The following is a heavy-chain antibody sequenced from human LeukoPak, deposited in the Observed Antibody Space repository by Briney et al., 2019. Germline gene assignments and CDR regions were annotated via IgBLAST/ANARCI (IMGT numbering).Heavy chain of an antibody. J-gene: IGHJ4*02. D-gene: IGHD6-6*01. CDR1: GYSISSGYY. CDR3: ARHRVGQLVRPSHFDY. V-gene: IGHV4-38-2*02. Sequence: SETLSLTCTVSGYSISSGYYWGWIRQPPGKGLEWIGSIYHSGSTYYNPSLKSRVTISVDTSKNQFSLKLSSVTAADTAVYYCARHRVGQLVRPSHFDYWGQGTLVTVSS. CDR2: IYHSGST.